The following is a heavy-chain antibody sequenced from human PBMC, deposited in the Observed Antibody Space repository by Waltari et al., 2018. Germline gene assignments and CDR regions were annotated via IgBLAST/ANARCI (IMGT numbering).Heavy chain of an antibody. J-gene: IGHJ6*03. V-gene: IGHV4-34*01. Sequence: QVHLQQWGAGLLKPSETLSLTCGVYSGSLTGYHWNWIRQAPGKGLEGIGDITHSGNTDYKPSLESRVTISADTSKNQFSLHLTSVTAADTAVYYCARGHPFTIVSPRYYYYYYMDVWDKGTAVTVSS. CDR3: ARGHPFTIVSPRYYYYYYMDV. CDR1: SGSLTGYH. CDR2: ITHSGNT. D-gene: IGHD3-9*01.